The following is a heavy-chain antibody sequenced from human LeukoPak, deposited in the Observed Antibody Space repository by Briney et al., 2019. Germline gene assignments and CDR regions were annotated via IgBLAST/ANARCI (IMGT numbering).Heavy chain of an antibody. Sequence: PGGSLRLSCAASGFTFSSYEMNWVRQAPGKGLEWVSYISSSGSTIYYADSVKGRFTISRDHAQNSLYLQMNSLRAEDTAVYYCARGHSSSWYRLGWFDPWGQGTLVTVSS. CDR1: GFTFSSYE. D-gene: IGHD6-13*01. CDR3: ARGHSSSWYRLGWFDP. CDR2: ISSSGSTI. J-gene: IGHJ5*02. V-gene: IGHV3-48*03.